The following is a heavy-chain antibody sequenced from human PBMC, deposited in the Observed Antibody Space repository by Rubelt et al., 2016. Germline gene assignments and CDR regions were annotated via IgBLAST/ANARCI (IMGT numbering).Heavy chain of an antibody. D-gene: IGHD2-15*01. J-gene: IGHJ4*02. CDR3: ARGGYCSGGSCYSWDY. Sequence: SWIRQAPGKGLEWVSYISSSSSYTNYADSVKGRFTISRDNAKNSLYLQMNSLRAEDTAVYYCARGGYCSGGSCYSWDYWGQGTLVTVSS. CDR2: ISSSSSYT. V-gene: IGHV3-11*05.